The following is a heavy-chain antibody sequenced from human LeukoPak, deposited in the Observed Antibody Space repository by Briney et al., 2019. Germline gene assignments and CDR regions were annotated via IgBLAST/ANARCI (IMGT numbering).Heavy chain of an antibody. CDR2: INHSGYT. CDR3: TRAVAGHPD. V-gene: IGHV4-34*01. J-gene: IGHJ4*02. CDR1: GVAFSNHY. Sequence: SETLSLTCAVSGVAFSNHYWSWVRQSPTKGLEWIGEINHSGYTNYNPSLKSRVTISIDTSKNQFSLMVISVTAADTGVYYCTRAVAGHPDWGQGTLVTVSS. D-gene: IGHD6-19*01.